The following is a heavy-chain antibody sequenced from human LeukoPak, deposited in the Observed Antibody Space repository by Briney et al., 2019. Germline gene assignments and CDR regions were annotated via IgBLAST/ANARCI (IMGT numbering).Heavy chain of an antibody. CDR2: ISASNAST. D-gene: IGHD6-19*01. CDR1: GFTFSSYS. CDR3: ARDGWNSGWAPFDY. J-gene: IGHJ4*02. V-gene: IGHV1-18*01. Sequence: GGSVKLSCKASGFTFSSYSMSWVRQAPGQGLEWVSSISASNASTNYAEKVKGRFAMSRDTSTSPHYKELRSLKSDDTGVYYGARDGWNSGWAPFDYWGQGTLVTVSS.